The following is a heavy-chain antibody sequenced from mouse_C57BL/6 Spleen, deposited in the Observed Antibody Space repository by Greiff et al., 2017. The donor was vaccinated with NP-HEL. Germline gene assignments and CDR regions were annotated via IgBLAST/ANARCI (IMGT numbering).Heavy chain of an antibody. D-gene: IGHD2-3*01. CDR3: ARGLLGQGYAMDY. CDR1: GYTFTSYW. J-gene: IGHJ4*01. Sequence: QVQLKQPGAELVMPGASVKLSCKASGYTFTSYWMHWVKQRPGQGLEWIGEIDPSDSYTNYNQKFKGKSTLTVDKSSSTAYMQLSSLTSEDSAVYYCARGLLGQGYAMDYWGQGTSVTVSS. CDR2: IDPSDSYT. V-gene: IGHV1-69*01.